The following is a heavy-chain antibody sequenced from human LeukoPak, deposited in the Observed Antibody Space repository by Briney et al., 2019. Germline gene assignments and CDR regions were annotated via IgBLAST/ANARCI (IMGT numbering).Heavy chain of an antibody. CDR2: FSASGGNT. CDR1: GFTFSSYA. J-gene: IGHJ3*02. Sequence: PGGSLRLSCAASGFTFSSYAMSWVRQAPGKGLEWVSTFSASGGNTYYADSVKGRFTISRDISKNTLYLQLTSLRADDTAVYYCAKGAPVRGNAFDIWGQGTMVTVSS. CDR3: AKGAPVRGNAFDI. V-gene: IGHV3-23*01. D-gene: IGHD3-10*01.